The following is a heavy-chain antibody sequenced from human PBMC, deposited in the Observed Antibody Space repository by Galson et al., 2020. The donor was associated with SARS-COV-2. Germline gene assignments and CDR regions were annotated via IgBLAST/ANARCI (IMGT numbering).Heavy chain of an antibody. J-gene: IGHJ4*02. CDR2: IYYSGRT. D-gene: IGHD1-1*01. CDR3: ATVQDNIFDY. Sequence: SETLSLTCTVSGGSISSYYWSWIRQPPGKGLEWIGYIYYSGRTNYNPSLKSRVTISVDTSKNQFSLKLSSVTAADTAVYYCATVQDNIFDYWGQGTLVTVSS. V-gene: IGHV4-59*01. CDR1: GGSISSYY.